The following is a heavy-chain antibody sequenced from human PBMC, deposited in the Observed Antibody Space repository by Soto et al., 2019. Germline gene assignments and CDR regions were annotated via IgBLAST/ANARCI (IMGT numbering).Heavy chain of an antibody. J-gene: IGHJ4*02. CDR3: AKDVSSWYSFDY. CDR2: ISWNSGSI. CDR1: GFTFDDYA. D-gene: IGHD6-13*01. V-gene: IGHV3-9*01. Sequence: PGGSLRLSCAASGFTFDDYAMHWVRQAPGKGLEWVSGISWNSGSIGYADSVKGRFTISRDNAKNSLYLQMNSLRAEDTALYYCAKDVSSWYSFDYWGQGTLVTVSS.